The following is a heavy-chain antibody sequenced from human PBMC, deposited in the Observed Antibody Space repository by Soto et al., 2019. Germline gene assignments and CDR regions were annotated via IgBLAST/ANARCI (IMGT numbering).Heavy chain of an antibody. V-gene: IGHV4-31*01. CDR1: GGSITSGGYY. CDR3: ARSVFP. CDR2: IYYSGCN. J-gene: IGHJ5*02. Sequence: QVQLQESGPGLVKPSQTLSLTCTVSGGSITSGGYYWSWIRQHPGKGLEWIGYIYYSGCNYYNPSLKRLVTLSVDTSKNHFSLTLSSVTAADTAVYYCARSVFPWGQGTLVTVSS.